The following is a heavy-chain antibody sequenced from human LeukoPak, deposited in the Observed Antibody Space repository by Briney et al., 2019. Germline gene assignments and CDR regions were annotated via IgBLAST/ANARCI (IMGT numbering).Heavy chain of an antibody. V-gene: IGHV3-33*01. CDR2: IWYDGSNK. CDR1: GFTFSTYG. J-gene: IGHJ1*01. Sequence: PGRSLRLSCAASGFTFSTYGMHWVRQAPGRGLEWVAVIWYDGSNKYYAESVKGRFTISRDNSKNTLYLQMNSLRAEDTAVYYCTGDVYQHWGQGTLVTVSS. D-gene: IGHD1-14*01. CDR3: TGDVYQH.